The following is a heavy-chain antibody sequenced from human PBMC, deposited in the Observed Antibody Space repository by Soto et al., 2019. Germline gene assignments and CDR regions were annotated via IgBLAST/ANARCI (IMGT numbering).Heavy chain of an antibody. CDR2: ISYDGSNK. CDR3: AKDRRPNNDAGMDG. CDR1: GFTFSSYG. D-gene: IGHD1-1*01. V-gene: IGHV3-30*18. J-gene: IGHJ6*02. Sequence: QVQLVESGGGVVQPGRSLRLSCAASGFTFSSYGMHWVRQAPGKGLEWVAVISYDGSNKYYADSVKGRFTISRDNSKKTLYLQRTSLRTADTDVYYCAKDRRPNNDAGMDGWGQGTRVTVPS.